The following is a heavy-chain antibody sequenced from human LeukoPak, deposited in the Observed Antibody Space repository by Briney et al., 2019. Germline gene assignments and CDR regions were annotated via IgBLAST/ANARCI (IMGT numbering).Heavy chain of an antibody. V-gene: IGHV3-53*01. D-gene: IGHD6-19*01. J-gene: IGHJ4*02. CDR1: GFTVSSNY. CDR3: ARDRSSGWYVYDY. Sequence: GGSLRLSCVAFGFTVSSNYMSWVRQAPGKGLEWVSVIYSGSSTYYAESVKGRFTISRNTSKNTLYLQMNSLRADDTAVYYCARDRSSGWYVYDYWGQGTLVTVSS. CDR2: IYSGSST.